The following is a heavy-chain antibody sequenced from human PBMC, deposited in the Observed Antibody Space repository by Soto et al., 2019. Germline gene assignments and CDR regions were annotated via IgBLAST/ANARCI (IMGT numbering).Heavy chain of an antibody. CDR3: ARVNRGCGYYFIVELLNL. D-gene: IGHD3-22*01. V-gene: IGHV1-18*04. CDR2: ISAYNGNT. J-gene: IGHJ5*02. CDR1: GYTFTSYG. Sequence: ASVKVSCKASGYTFTSYGISWVRQAPGQGLEWMGWISAYNGNTNYAEKLQGRVTMTTDTSTSTAYMELRSLRSDDTAVYYRARVNRGCGYYFIVELLNLWGEGALVTVSS.